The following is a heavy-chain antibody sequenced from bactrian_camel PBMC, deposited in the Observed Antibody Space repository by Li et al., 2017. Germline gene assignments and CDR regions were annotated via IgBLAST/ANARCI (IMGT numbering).Heavy chain of an antibody. D-gene: IGHD5*01. Sequence: HVQLVESGGGSVQSGGSLRLSCAVSADTTTDYCMGWVRQAPGKEREPVAALGRDGKPTYTASVKGRFTIYRDSTKNTVALQMDSLRPEDTAMYYCAADPTSGCPGGVYEAYVWGQGTQVSVS. V-gene: IGHV3S53*01. J-gene: IGHJ4*01. CDR2: LGRDGKP. CDR3: AADPTSGCPGGVYEAYV. CDR1: ADTTTDYC.